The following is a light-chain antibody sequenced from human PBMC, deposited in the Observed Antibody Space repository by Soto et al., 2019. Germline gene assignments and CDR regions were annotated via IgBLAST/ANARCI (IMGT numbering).Light chain of an antibody. CDR2: GAS. J-gene: IGKJ4*01. V-gene: IGKV3-15*01. Sequence: EVVMTQSPATLSVSLGDRATLSCRASQSISSNLAWYQQKPGQGPRLLIYGASTRATGIPARFSGSGSGTEFTLTISSVQSEDFAVYSCQQYNNWPLTFGGGTKVEIK. CDR1: QSISSN. CDR3: QQYNNWPLT.